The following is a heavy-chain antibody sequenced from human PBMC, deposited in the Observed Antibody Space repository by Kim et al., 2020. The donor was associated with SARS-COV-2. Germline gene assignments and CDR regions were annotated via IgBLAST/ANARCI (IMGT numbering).Heavy chain of an antibody. D-gene: IGHD6-6*01. Sequence: SETLSLTCTVSGGSISSGGYYWSWIRQHPGKGLEWIGYIYYSGSTYYNPSLKSRVTISVDTSKNQFSLKLSSVTAADTAVYYCARDLFSSSFGTFDIWGQGTMVPVSS. V-gene: IGHV4-31*03. CDR2: IYYSGST. CDR3: ARDLFSSSFGTFDI. J-gene: IGHJ3*02. CDR1: GGSISSGGYY.